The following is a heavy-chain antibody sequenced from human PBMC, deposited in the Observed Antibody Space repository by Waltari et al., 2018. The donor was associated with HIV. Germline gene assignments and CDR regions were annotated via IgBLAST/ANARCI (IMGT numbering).Heavy chain of an antibody. CDR3: ARDRGDSFFPY. J-gene: IGHJ4*02. CDR2: IYSGGST. CDR1: GFTVSSNY. D-gene: IGHD5-18*01. V-gene: IGHV3-53*01. Sequence: EVQLVPSGGGLFQPGGSLRLSCAAFGFTVSSNYMSWVRQAPGQGLEWVSVIYSGGSTFYADSVQGRFTISRDNAKNTLFLQLNSLRAEDTAVYYCARDRGDSFFPYWGQGTLVTVSS.